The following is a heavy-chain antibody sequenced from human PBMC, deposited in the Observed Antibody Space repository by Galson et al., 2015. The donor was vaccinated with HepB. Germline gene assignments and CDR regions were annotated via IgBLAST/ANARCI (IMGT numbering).Heavy chain of an antibody. J-gene: IGHJ5*02. D-gene: IGHD4-17*01. V-gene: IGHV1-18*01. CDR3: ARRSSVTRWFDP. Sequence: SVKVSCKAPGYTFTSYGISWVRQAPGQGLEWMGWISAYNGNTNYAQKLQGGVTMTTDTSTSTAYMELRSLRSDDTAVYYCARRSSVTRWFDPWGQGTLVTVSS. CDR1: GYTFTSYG. CDR2: ISAYNGNT.